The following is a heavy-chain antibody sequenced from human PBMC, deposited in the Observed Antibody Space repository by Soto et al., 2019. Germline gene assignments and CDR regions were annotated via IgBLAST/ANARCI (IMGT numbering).Heavy chain of an antibody. J-gene: IGHJ6*02. CDR2: TYHSGTT. CDR1: GGSISSFNW. V-gene: IGHV4-4*02. CDR3: VRDRVAATRTSYYGLDA. Sequence: SETLSLTCAVSGGSISSFNWWSWIRQTPGKGLEWIGETYHSGTTNYNPSLKSRATISVDKSKNHFSLKLTSVTAADTAVYYCVRDRVAATRTSYYGLDAWGQGTTVTVSS. D-gene: IGHD6-25*01.